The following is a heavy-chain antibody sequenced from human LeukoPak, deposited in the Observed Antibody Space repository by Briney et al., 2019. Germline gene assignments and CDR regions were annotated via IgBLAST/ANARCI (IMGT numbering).Heavy chain of an antibody. J-gene: IGHJ4*02. D-gene: IGHD3-10*01. V-gene: IGHV3-30*04. CDR2: ISYDGSNK. CDR3: ARDGTDGSGGFYIPSFVY. Sequence: QAGGSLRLSCAASGFTFNSYAMHWVRQAPGKGLQWMALISYDGSNKSYADSVKGRFTISRDNSKNTLYLQMNSLRAEDTAVYYCARDGTDGSGGFYIPSFVYWGQGTLVTVSS. CDR1: GFTFNSYA.